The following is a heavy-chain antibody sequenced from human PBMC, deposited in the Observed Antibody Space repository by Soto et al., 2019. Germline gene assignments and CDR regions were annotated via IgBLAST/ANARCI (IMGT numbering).Heavy chain of an antibody. CDR2: MNPNSGNT. V-gene: IGHV1-8*01. J-gene: IGHJ6*01. CDR3: ARGVGIAARPGYYYGMDV. CDR1: GYTFTSYV. Sequence: ASVKVSCKASGYTFTSYVINWVRQATGQGLEWMGWMNPNSGNTGYAQKFQGRVTMTRNTSISTAYMELSSLRSEDTAVYYCARGVGIAARPGYYYGMDVWGQGTTVTVSS. D-gene: IGHD6-6*01.